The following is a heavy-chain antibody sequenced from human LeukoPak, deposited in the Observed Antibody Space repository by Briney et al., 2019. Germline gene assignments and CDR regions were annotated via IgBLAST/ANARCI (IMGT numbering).Heavy chain of an antibody. J-gene: IGHJ2*01. CDR3: ARRREGYCSGGSCPDWYFDL. CDR2: IYYSGST. Sequence: SETLSLTCTVSGGSISSSSYYWGWIRQPPGKGLEWIGSIYYSGSTYYNPSLKSRVTISVDTSKNQFSLKLSSVTAADTAVYYCARRREGYCSGGSCPDWYFDLWGRGTLVTVSS. D-gene: IGHD2-15*01. CDR1: GGSISSSSYY. V-gene: IGHV4-39*07.